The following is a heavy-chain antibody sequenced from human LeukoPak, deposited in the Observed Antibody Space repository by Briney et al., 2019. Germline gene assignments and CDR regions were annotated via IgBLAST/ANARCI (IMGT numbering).Heavy chain of an antibody. CDR1: GLTFSNFA. J-gene: IGHJ3*02. Sequence: GGSLRLSCAASGLTFSNFAMTWVRQTPGKGLEWVSALSASGGGTFYAPSVKGRFTISRDNAKNSLYLQMNSLRAEDTAVYYCAKDYSADIWGQGTMVTVSS. CDR2: LSASGGGT. V-gene: IGHV3-23*01. D-gene: IGHD2-21*01. CDR3: AKDYSADI.